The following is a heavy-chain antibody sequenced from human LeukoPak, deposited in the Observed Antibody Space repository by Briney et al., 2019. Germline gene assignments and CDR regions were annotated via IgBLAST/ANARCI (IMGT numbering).Heavy chain of an antibody. J-gene: IGHJ4*02. CDR1: GYTFASYY. V-gene: IGHV1-46*01. D-gene: IGHD3-22*01. CDR2: INPSGGST. Sequence: ASVKVSCKASGYTFASYYMHWVGQAPGQGLEWMGIINPSGGSTSYAQKFQGRVTMTRDTSTSTVYMELSSLRSEDTAVYYCARGDYYDSSGYLQFDYWGQGTMVTVSS. CDR3: ARGDYYDSSGYLQFDY.